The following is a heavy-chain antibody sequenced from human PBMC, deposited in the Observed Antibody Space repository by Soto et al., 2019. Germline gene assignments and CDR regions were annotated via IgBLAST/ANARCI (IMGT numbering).Heavy chain of an antibody. V-gene: IGHV4-59*11. Sequence: SQTLSLTWTVAGGSIGSHYGSWIRQPPGKGLEWIGYIYYSGSTNYNPSLKSRVTISVDTSKNQFSLKLSSVTAADTAVYYCARKLFAVSVRFDPRGQGTLVTVSS. D-gene: IGHD3-3*01. J-gene: IGHJ5*02. CDR2: IYYSGST. CDR1: GGSIGSHY. CDR3: ARKLFAVSVRFDP.